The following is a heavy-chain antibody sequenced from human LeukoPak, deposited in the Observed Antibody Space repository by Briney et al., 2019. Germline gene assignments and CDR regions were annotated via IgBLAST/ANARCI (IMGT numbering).Heavy chain of an antibody. V-gene: IGHV3-33*01. D-gene: IGHD3-10*01. CDR2: IWYDGSNK. Sequence: GGSLRLSCAASGFTFSSYGMHWVRQAPGKGLEWVAVIWYDGSNKYYADSVKGRFTISRDNSKNTLYLQMNSLRAEETAVYYCAGDGLSHGSGSYYRDYWGQGTLVNVSS. CDR1: GFTFSSYG. CDR3: AGDGLSHGSGSYYRDY. J-gene: IGHJ4*02.